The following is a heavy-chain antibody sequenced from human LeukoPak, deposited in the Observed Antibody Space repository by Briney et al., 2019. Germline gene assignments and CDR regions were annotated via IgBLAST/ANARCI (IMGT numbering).Heavy chain of an antibody. J-gene: IGHJ4*02. V-gene: IGHV3-74*01. D-gene: IGHD4-17*01. CDR2: INSDGSST. CDR1: GFTFSSYW. CDR3: ARAPRYGDYVV. Sequence: GGSLRLSCAASGFTFSSYWMHWVRQAPGKGLVWVSRINSDGSSTSYADSVKGRFTISRDNAKNTLYLQMNSLRAEDTAVYYCARAPRYGDYVVWGQGTLVTVSS.